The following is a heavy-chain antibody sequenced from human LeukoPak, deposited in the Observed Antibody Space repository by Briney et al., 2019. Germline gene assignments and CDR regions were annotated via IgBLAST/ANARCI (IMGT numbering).Heavy chain of an antibody. CDR3: ARPHSSGYYAGRAFDI. D-gene: IGHD3-22*01. CDR1: GFTFSSYS. J-gene: IGHJ3*02. V-gene: IGHV3-21*01. CDR2: ISSSSSSYI. Sequence: RAGGSLRLSCAASGFTFSSYSMNWVRQAPGKGLEWVSSISSSSSSYIYYADSVKGRFTISRGNAKNSLYLQMNSLRAEDTAVYYCARPHSSGYYAGRAFDIWGQGTMVTVSS.